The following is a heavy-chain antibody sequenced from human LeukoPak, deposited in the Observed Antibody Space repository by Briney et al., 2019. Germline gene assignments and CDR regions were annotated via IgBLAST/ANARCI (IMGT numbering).Heavy chain of an antibody. CDR2: ISSSSSYI. J-gene: IGHJ6*02. V-gene: IGHV3-21*01. CDR3: ARDWGYYYYYGMDV. D-gene: IGHD3-16*01. CDR1: GFTFSSYS. Sequence: PGGSLRLSCAASGFTFSSYSMNWVRQAPGKGLEWVSSISSSSSYIYYADSVKGRFTISRDNAKNSLCLQMNSLRAEDTAVYYCARDWGYYYYYGMDVWGQGTTVTVSS.